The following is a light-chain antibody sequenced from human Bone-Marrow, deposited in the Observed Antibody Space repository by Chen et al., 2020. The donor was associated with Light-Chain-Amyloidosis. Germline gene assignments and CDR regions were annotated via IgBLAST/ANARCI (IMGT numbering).Light chain of an antibody. J-gene: IGLJ2*01. CDR1: DLPTKY. CDR3: QSADSSGTYEVI. CDR2: RDT. V-gene: IGLV3-25*03. Sequence: SYELTQPPSVSVSPGQTARITCSGDDLPTKYAYWYQQKPGQAPVLVIHRDTERPSGSSERFSGSSSGTTATLTISGGQAEDEADYHCQSADSSGTYEVIFGGGTKLTV.